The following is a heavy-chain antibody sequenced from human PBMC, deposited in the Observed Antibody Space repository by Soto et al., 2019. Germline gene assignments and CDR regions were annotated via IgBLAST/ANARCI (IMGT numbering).Heavy chain of an antibody. CDR3: AKGHDFWIYYYYYMDV. Sequence: GGSLRLSCAASGFTFSSYAMSWVRQAPGKGLEWVSAISGSGGSTYYADSVKGRFTISRDNSKNTLYLQMNSLRAEDTAVYYWAKGHDFWIYYYYYMDVWGKGTTVTVSS. D-gene: IGHD3-3*01. V-gene: IGHV3-23*01. J-gene: IGHJ6*03. CDR2: ISGSGGST. CDR1: GFTFSSYA.